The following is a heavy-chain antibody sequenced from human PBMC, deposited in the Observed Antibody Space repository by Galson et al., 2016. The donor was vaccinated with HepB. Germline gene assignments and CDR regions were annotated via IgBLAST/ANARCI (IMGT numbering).Heavy chain of an antibody. J-gene: IGHJ4*02. CDR2: ISAYNGNT. CDR3: ARSRGAGEYFEY. V-gene: IGHV1-18*01. CDR1: GYTFTNYG. Sequence: SVKVSCKASGYTFTNYGISWVRQAPGQGLEWMGWISAYNGNTNYAQKLQDRVTMTTDTSTTTAYMELRSLRSDDTAVYICARSRGAGEYFEYWGQGTQVTVSS. D-gene: IGHD3-10*01.